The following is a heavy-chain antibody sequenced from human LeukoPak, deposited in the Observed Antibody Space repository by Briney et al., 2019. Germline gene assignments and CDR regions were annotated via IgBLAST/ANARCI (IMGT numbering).Heavy chain of an antibody. CDR1: GGSISSYY. D-gene: IGHD3-22*01. CDR2: MYYSGST. Sequence: SETLSLTCTVSGGSISSYYWTWIRQPPGKGLEWIGFMYYSGSTHYNPSLKSRVTMSVDTSKNQFSLKLSSVTAADTAVYYCARGSYYYDSGWGQGTLVTVSS. J-gene: IGHJ4*02. V-gene: IGHV4-59*01. CDR3: ARGSYYYDSG.